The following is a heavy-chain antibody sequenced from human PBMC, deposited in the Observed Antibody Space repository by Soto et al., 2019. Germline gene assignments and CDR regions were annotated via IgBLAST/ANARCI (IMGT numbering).Heavy chain of an antibody. D-gene: IGHD3-3*01. CDR1: GFSVVEHA. V-gene: IGHV3-9*01. CDR3: ASNLGSGIQSDGMDV. J-gene: IGHJ6*02. CDR2: ITWNSGNI. Sequence: EVQLVESGGDLVQPGRSLRLSCSASGFSVVEHAMSWVRQSPGKGLERVSSITWNSGNIEYAGSEKGRFNISRDSAKNALYLQMNSLIAEDTGFSYCASNLGSGIQSDGMDVWGQGTKVTVSS.